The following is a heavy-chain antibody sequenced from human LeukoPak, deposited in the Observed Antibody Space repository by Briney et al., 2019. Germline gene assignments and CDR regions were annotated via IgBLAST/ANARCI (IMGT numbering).Heavy chain of an antibody. CDR3: TRGGLLWFGESLVLDAFDI. D-gene: IGHD3-10*01. Sequence: KTSETLSLTCTVSGGSISSGSYYWGCIRQPPGKGLEWIGSIYYSGSTYYNPSLKSRVTISVDTSKNQFSLKLSSVTAADTAVYYCTRGGLLWFGESLVLDAFDIWGQGTMVTVSS. CDR1: GGSISSGSYY. CDR2: IYYSGST. J-gene: IGHJ3*02. V-gene: IGHV4-39*07.